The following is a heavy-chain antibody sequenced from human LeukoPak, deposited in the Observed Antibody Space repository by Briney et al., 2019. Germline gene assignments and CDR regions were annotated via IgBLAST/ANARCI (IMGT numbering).Heavy chain of an antibody. V-gene: IGHV4-39*07. J-gene: IGHJ6*02. CDR1: GGSINSTTNY. CDR2: IYYDGSGSP. CDR3: ARDELRGFLYYFYGMDV. Sequence: SETLSLTCTVSGGSINSTTNYWGWIRQPPGKGLEWIGSIYYDGSGSPYYNPSLKSRVTISVDTSKNQFSLKVSSVTAADTAVYYCARDELRGFLYYFYGMDVWGQGTTVTVSS. D-gene: IGHD3-10*01.